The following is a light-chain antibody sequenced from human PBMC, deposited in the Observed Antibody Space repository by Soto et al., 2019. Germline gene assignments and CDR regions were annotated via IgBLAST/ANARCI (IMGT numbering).Light chain of an antibody. CDR3: AARDDRLDVYV. Sequence: QSVLTQPPSASGTPGQIVAISCSGSSSNIGSNTVTWYQQLPGTALKLLIYSTSQRSSGVPGRFSGSKSGASASLSISGLQSEDEADYYCAARDDRLDVYVFGTGTKSPS. J-gene: IGLJ1*01. CDR1: SSNIGSNT. V-gene: IGLV1-44*01. CDR2: STS.